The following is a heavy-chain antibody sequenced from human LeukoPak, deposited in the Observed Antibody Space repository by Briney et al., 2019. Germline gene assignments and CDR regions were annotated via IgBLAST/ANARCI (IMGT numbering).Heavy chain of an antibody. D-gene: IGHD3-10*01. Sequence: SETLSLTCAVYGGSFSGYYWSWIRQPPGKGLEWIGEINHSGSTNYNPSLKSRVTISVDTSKNQFSLKLSSVTAADTAVYYCARAYGSGSDRDGDFDYWGQGTLVTVYS. CDR2: INHSGST. V-gene: IGHV4-34*01. J-gene: IGHJ4*02. CDR1: GGSFSGYY. CDR3: ARAYGSGSDRDGDFDY.